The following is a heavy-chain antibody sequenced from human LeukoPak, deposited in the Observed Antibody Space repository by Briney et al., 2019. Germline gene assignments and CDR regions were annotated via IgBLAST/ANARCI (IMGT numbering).Heavy chain of an antibody. Sequence: ASVKVSCTASGYTFTSYYMHWVRQAPGQGLEWRGIINPSGGSTSYAQKFQGRVTMTRDTSTSTVYMELSSLRSEDTAVYYCARDLEYSSGYYYGMDVWGQGTTVTVSS. J-gene: IGHJ6*02. CDR3: ARDLEYSSGYYYGMDV. CDR2: INPSGGST. D-gene: IGHD3-22*01. CDR1: GYTFTSYY. V-gene: IGHV1-46*01.